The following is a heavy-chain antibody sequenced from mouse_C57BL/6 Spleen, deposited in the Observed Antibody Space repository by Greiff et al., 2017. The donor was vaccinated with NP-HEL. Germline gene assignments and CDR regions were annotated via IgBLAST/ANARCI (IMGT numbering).Heavy chain of an antibody. J-gene: IGHJ3*01. CDR2: ISYDGSN. CDR3: AREDYYGNWFAY. D-gene: IGHD2-1*01. V-gene: IGHV3-6*01. Sequence: EVKLMESGPGLVKPSQSLSLTCSVTGYSITSGYYWNWIRQFPGNKLEWMGYISYDGSNNYNPSLKNRISITRDTSKNQFFLKLNSVTTEDTATYYCAREDYYGNWFAYWGQGTLVTVSA. CDR1: GYSITSGYY.